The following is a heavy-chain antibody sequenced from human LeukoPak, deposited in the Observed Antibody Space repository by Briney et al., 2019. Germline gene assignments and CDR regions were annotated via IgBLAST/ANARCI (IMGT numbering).Heavy chain of an antibody. CDR2: INRSGST. D-gene: IGHD2-2*02. Sequence: SETLSLTCAVYGGSFSGYYWSWIRQPPGKGLEWIGEINRSGSTNYNPSLKSRVTISVDTSKNQFSLKLSSVTAADTAVYYCARVDRDIVVVPAAINAFDIWGQGTMVTVSS. CDR1: GGSFSGYY. J-gene: IGHJ3*02. CDR3: ARVDRDIVVVPAAINAFDI. V-gene: IGHV4-34*01.